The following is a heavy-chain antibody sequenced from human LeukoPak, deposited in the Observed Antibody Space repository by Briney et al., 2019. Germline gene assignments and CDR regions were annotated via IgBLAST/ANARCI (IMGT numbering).Heavy chain of an antibody. Sequence: GSSVKVSCKASGGTFSSYAISWVRQAPGQGLEWMGRIIPIFGTANYAQKFQGRVTITTDESTSTACMELSSLRSEDTAVYYCARGDYDFWSGYYANWFDPWGQGTLVTVSS. CDR2: IIPIFGTA. CDR3: ARGDYDFWSGYYANWFDP. V-gene: IGHV1-69*05. CDR1: GGTFSSYA. D-gene: IGHD3-3*01. J-gene: IGHJ5*02.